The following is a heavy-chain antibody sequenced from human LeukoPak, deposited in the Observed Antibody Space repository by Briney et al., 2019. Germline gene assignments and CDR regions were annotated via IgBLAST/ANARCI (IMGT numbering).Heavy chain of an antibody. CDR2: ISYDGSNQ. V-gene: IGHV3-30*03. D-gene: IGHD3-16*01. J-gene: IGHJ4*02. Sequence: GGSLRLSCAASGFSFSSYGIHWVRQAPGKGLEWVAVISYDGSNQYYADSVKGRFTISRDNSKNTLYLQMNSLRADDTAVYYCARDNWANWGQGTLVTVSS. CDR1: GFSFSSYG. CDR3: ARDNWAN.